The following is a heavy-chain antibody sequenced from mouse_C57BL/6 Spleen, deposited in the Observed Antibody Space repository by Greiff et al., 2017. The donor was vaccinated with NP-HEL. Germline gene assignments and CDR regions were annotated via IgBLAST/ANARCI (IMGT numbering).Heavy chain of an antibody. Sequence: EVQRVESGGGLVKPGGSLKLSCAASGFTFSDYGMHWVRQAPETGLEWVAYVSSGSSTIYYADTVKGRFTISRDNAKNTLFLQMTSLRSEDTAMYYCARPFGYYWYFDVWGTGTTVTVSS. CDR1: GFTFSDYG. D-gene: IGHD2-2*01. CDR3: ARPFGYYWYFDV. CDR2: VSSGSSTI. J-gene: IGHJ1*03. V-gene: IGHV5-17*01.